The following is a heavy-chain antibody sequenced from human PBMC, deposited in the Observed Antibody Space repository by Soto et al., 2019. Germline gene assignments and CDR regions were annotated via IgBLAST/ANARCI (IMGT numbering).Heavy chain of an antibody. D-gene: IGHD3-22*01. CDR1: GYIFCTYT. CDR3: ARVSFETSGYADY. Sequence: ASVKVSCKASGYIFCTYTMHWVRQAPGQRLEWMGWINAANGNTKYSQNFQGRVTISRDTSASTAYLELSSLRSEDTAVYYCARVSFETSGYADYWGQGTLVTVSS. V-gene: IGHV1-3*01. CDR2: INAANGNT. J-gene: IGHJ4*02.